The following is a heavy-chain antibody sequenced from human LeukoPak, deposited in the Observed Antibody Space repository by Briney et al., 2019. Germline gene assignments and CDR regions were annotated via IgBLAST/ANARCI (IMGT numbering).Heavy chain of an antibody. CDR1: GGSISSSSYY. V-gene: IGHV4-39*01. D-gene: IGHD6-13*01. CDR3: ARPGSSWYGDFQH. J-gene: IGHJ1*01. CDR2: IYYSGST. Sequence: SETLSLTCTVSGGSISSSSYYWGWIRQPPGKGPEWIGSIYYSGSTYYNPSLKSRVTISVDTSKNQFSLKLSSVTAADTAVYFCARPGSSWYGDFQHWGQGTLVTVSS.